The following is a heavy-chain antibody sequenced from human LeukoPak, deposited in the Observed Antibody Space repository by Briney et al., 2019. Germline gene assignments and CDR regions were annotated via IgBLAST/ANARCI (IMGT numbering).Heavy chain of an antibody. D-gene: IGHD6-13*01. V-gene: IGHV3-7*01. CDR3: ARGPRYGSSWSYYFEY. Sequence: GGSLRLSCAASGFTFSSYWMSWVRQAPGKGLEWVANIKQDGSEKYYVDSVKGRFTISRDNAKNSPYLQMNSLRAEDTAVYYCARGPRYGSSWSYYFEYWGQGTLVTVSS. CDR2: IKQDGSEK. J-gene: IGHJ4*02. CDR1: GFTFSSYW.